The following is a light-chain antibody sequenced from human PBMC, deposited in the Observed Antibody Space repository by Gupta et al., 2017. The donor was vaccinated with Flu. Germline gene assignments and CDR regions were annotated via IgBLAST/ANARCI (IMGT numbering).Light chain of an antibody. CDR1: ELGDKV. Sequence: SGDELGDKVTCWYQQKPGQSPVLVIYQDKKRPPGIPERFSGSNSGNIATLTISGAQAMDEADYFCQAWDTTSNCVFGGGTKLTVL. J-gene: IGLJ3*02. CDR2: QDK. V-gene: IGLV3-1*01. CDR3: QAWDTTSNCV.